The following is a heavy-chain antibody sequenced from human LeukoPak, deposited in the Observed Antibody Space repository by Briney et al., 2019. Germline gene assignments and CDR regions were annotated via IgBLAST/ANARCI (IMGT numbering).Heavy chain of an antibody. J-gene: IGHJ4*02. CDR3: ARDRVSHVRGILRGVFDY. CDR2: INPNSGGT. Sequence: ASVKVSCKVSGYTLTELSMHWVRQAPGQGLEWMGWINPNSGGTNYAQKFQGRVTMTRDTSINTAYMDLNRLKPDDTAMYYCARDRVSHVRGILRGVFDYWGQGPLITVSS. D-gene: IGHD3-10*01. CDR1: GYTLTELS. V-gene: IGHV1-2*02.